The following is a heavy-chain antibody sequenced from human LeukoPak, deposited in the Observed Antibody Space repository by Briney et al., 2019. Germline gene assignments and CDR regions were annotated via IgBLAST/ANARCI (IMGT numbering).Heavy chain of an antibody. CDR2: IRSKANSYVT. J-gene: IGHJ6*02. Sequence: GGSLRLSGAASGLSFSGSAMHWVRQASGRGLEWLGRIRSKANSYVTAYAASVNGRFIISRDDSRNTAYLQMNSLQTEDTAVYYCTRHSDKYCSGAGCYVYNFYGMDVWGQGTTVTVSS. CDR3: TRHSDKYCSGAGCYVYNFYGMDV. CDR1: GLSFSGSA. V-gene: IGHV3-73*01. D-gene: IGHD2-15*01.